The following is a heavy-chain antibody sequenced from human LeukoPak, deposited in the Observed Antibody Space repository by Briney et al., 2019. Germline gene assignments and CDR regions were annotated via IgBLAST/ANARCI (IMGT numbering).Heavy chain of an antibody. CDR2: LSHAGNT. V-gene: IGHV4-39*01. D-gene: IGHD2-2*01. J-gene: IGHJ4*02. CDR1: GDSVRNDFYY. CDR3: ARHNAPRRVGFDF. Sequence: KASETLSLTCSVSGDSVRNDFYYWGWIRQPPGKGLVWVACLSHAGNTWYNPSLESRLSISVDTSKNQFSLKFSSVTAADTALYWCARHNAPRRVGFDFWGQGILVTVSS.